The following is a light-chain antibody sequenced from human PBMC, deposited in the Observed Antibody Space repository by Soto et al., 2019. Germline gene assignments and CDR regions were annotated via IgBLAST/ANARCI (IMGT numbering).Light chain of an antibody. J-gene: IGLJ1*01. CDR2: DVS. V-gene: IGLV2-11*01. CDR1: SSDVGGYTY. Sequence: QSALTQPRSVSGSPGQSVSISCTGTSSDVGGYTYVSWYQQHPGKAPKVMIYDVSKRPSGVPDRFSGSKSGNTASLTISGLQSEDEADYYCCSYAGRYTYVFGTGPKVTVL. CDR3: CSYAGRYTYV.